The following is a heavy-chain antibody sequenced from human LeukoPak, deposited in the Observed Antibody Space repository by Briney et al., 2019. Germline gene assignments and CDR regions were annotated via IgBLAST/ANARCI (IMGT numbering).Heavy chain of an antibody. Sequence: PGRSLRLSCAASGFTFGTFDMSWVRQAPGKGLECVSTLACLDASCTEYYSDSVKGRFSISRDTSRSTLSLQVNSLRVEDTAMYYCVRDSEGSFDYWGQGTLVTVSS. V-gene: IGHV3-23*01. CDR2: LACLDASCTE. J-gene: IGHJ4*02. D-gene: IGHD3-10*01. CDR3: VRDSEGSFDY. CDR1: GFTFGTFD.